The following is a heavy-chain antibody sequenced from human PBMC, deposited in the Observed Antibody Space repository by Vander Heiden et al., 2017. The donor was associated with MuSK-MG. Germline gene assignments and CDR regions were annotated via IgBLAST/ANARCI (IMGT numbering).Heavy chain of an antibody. Sequence: QVQLVQSGAEVKKPGASVKVSCKASGYTFTSYYMHWVRQAPGQGLEWMGIINPSGGSTRYAQKCQGRVTMTRDTSTSTGDMERSSMRSEETAVYYCARDEVQYQLPDYYMDVWGKGTTVTVYS. CDR1: GYTFTSYY. D-gene: IGHD2-2*01. V-gene: IGHV1-46*03. CDR3: ARDEVQYQLPDYYMDV. J-gene: IGHJ6*03. CDR2: INPSGGST.